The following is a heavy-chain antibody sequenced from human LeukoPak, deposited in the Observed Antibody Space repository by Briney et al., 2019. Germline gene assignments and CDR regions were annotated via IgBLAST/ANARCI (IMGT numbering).Heavy chain of an antibody. CDR2: ISGSGGST. V-gene: IGHV3-23*01. J-gene: IGHJ2*01. CDR1: GFTFSSYW. CDR3: AKSGTVTFHWYFDL. D-gene: IGHD4-17*01. Sequence: GGSLRLSCAASGFTFSSYWMSWVRQAPGKGLEWVSAISGSGGSTYYADSVKGRFTISRDNSKNTLYLQMNSLRAEDTAVYYCAKSGTVTFHWYFDLWGRGTLVTVSS.